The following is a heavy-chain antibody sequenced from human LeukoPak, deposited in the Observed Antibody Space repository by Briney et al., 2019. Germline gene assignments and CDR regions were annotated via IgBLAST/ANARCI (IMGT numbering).Heavy chain of an antibody. CDR3: AKSQTFYYLNWFDP. D-gene: IGHD3-22*01. V-gene: IGHV3-23*01. CDR1: GFTFSSYA. J-gene: IGHJ5*02. Sequence: GGSLRLSCAASGFTFSSYAMSWVRQAPGKGLEWVSAISGSGGSTYYGDSVKGRFTIARDNSKNTLYLQMNSLRAEDTAVYYCAKSQTFYYLNWFDPWGQGALVTVSS. CDR2: ISGSGGST.